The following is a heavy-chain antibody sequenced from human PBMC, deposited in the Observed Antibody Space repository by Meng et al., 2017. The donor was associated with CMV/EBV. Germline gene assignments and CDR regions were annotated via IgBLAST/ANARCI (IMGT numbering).Heavy chain of an antibody. CDR2: INWNGGST. CDR1: GFTFDDYG. J-gene: IGHJ6*02. D-gene: IGHD2-2*01. CDR3: ARDLVVPPEDYYYGMDV. V-gene: IGHV3-20*04. Sequence: GALKISCAASGFTFDDYGMSWVRQAPGKGLEWVSGINWNGGSTGYADSVKGRFTISRDNAKNSLYLQMNSLRAEDTALYYCARDLVVPPEDYYYGMDVWGQGTTVTVSS.